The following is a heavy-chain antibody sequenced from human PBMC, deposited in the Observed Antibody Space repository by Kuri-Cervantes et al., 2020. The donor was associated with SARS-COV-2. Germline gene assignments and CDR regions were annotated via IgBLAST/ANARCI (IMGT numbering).Heavy chain of an antibody. J-gene: IGHJ3*02. Sequence: LRLSCTVSGGSISSGDYYWSWIRQPPGKGLEWIGYIYYSGSTYYNPSLKSLVTISVDTSKNQFSLKLSSVTAADTAVYYCASDQASSSTEIPAFDIWGQGTMVTVSS. CDR1: GGSISSGDYY. D-gene: IGHD6-6*01. CDR2: IYYSGST. V-gene: IGHV4-30-4*08. CDR3: ASDQASSSTEIPAFDI.